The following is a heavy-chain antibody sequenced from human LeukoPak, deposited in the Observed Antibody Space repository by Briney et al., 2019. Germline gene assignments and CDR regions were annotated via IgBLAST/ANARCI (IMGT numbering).Heavy chain of an antibody. D-gene: IGHD2-15*01. CDR1: GYTFTIYA. V-gene: IGHV7-4-1*02. CDR2: INTNTGNP. J-gene: IGHJ4*02. CDR3: ARVAHCSGGSCYYFDY. Sequence: ASVTVSCTASGYTFTIYAMNWVRQAPGQGLEWMGWINTNTGNPTYAQGFTGRFVFSLDTSVSTAYLQISSLKAEDTAVYYCARVAHCSGGSCYYFDYWGQGTLVTVSS.